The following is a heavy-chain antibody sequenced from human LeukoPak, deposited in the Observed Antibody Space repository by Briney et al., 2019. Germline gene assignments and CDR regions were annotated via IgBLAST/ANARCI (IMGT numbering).Heavy chain of an antibody. CDR2: ISNNGGYT. CDR1: GFTFSSSA. Sequence: GGSLRLSCAASGFTFSSSAMSWVRQAPGKGLEWVSAISNNGGYTYYADSVQGRFTISRDNSKNTLYLQMNSLRAGDTAVYYCAKIGTATITYYFDYWGQGTLVTVSS. D-gene: IGHD5-12*01. J-gene: IGHJ4*02. V-gene: IGHV3-23*01. CDR3: AKIGTATITYYFDY.